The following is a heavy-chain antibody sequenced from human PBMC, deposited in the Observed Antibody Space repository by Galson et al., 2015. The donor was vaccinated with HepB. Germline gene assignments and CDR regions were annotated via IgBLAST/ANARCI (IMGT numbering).Heavy chain of an antibody. CDR2: IKSKTDGGTT. CDR3: TTDLVQQWLVGIGY. J-gene: IGHJ4*02. V-gene: IGHV3-15*01. D-gene: IGHD6-19*01. CDR1: GFTFSNAW. Sequence: SLRLSCAASGFTFSNAWMSWVRQAPGKGLEWVGRIKSKTDGGTTDYAAPVKGRFTISRDDSKNTLYLQMNSLKTEDTAVYYCTTDLVQQWLVGIGYWGQGTLVTVSS.